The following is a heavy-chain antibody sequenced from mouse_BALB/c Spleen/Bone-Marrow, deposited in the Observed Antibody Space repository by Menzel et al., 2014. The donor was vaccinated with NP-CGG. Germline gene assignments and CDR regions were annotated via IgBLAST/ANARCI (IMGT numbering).Heavy chain of an antibody. V-gene: IGHV1-87*01. CDR1: GYTFTSYW. J-gene: IGHJ2*01. CDR3: ARWRYYFDY. Sequence: QVQLQQSGAELARPGASVKLSCKASGYTFTSYWMQWVKQRPGQGLEWIGAIYPGDGDTRHTQKFKGKATLTADKSSSTAYMQLSSLASEDSAVYYCARWRYYFDYWGQGTTLTVSS. D-gene: IGHD2-3*01. CDR2: IYPGDGDT.